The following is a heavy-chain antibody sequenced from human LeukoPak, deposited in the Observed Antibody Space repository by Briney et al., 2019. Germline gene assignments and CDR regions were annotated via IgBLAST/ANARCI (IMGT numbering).Heavy chain of an antibody. V-gene: IGHV1-18*01. CDR2: ISAYNGNT. Sequence: ASVKVSCKASGYTFTSYGISWVRQAPGQGLEWMGWISAYNGNTNYAQKLQGRVTMTTDTSTSTAYMELRSLRSDDTAVYYCARDRGPSVLWFGELSYYYYGMDVWGQGTTVTVSS. J-gene: IGHJ6*02. CDR1: GYTFTSYG. D-gene: IGHD3-10*01. CDR3: ARDRGPSVLWFGELSYYYYGMDV.